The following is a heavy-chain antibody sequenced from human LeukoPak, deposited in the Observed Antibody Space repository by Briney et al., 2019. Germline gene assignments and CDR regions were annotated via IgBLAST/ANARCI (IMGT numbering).Heavy chain of an antibody. J-gene: IGHJ4*02. Sequence: SETLSLTCTVSGGSISGYYWSWIRQPPGKGLEWIGYIYSSGNTNYNPSLKSRVTISVDTSKNQFFLKLSSVTAADTAVYYCAREVPDTAMVPLWGQGTLVTVSS. CDR2: IYSSGNT. CDR1: GGSISGYY. CDR3: AREVPDTAMVPL. D-gene: IGHD5-18*01. V-gene: IGHV4-59*01.